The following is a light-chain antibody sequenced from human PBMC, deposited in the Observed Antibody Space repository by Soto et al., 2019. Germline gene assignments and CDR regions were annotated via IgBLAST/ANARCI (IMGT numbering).Light chain of an antibody. CDR3: SSYTTSSTYV. V-gene: IGLV2-14*01. Sequence: QSALTQPASVSGSPGQSITISCTGTSSDVGAYDHVSWYQQHPGKAPKVKIYDVSNLPSGVSNRFSGSKSGITASLTISGLQAEDEADYYCSSYTTSSTYVFGTGTKVTVL. CDR2: DVS. J-gene: IGLJ1*01. CDR1: SSDVGAYDH.